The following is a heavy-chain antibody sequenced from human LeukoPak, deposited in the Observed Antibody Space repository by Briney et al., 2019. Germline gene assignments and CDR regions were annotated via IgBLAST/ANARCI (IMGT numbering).Heavy chain of an antibody. D-gene: IGHD1-26*01. V-gene: IGHV4-30-4*08. CDR3: ASLPLELFFDY. CDR1: GGSISGGDYY. Sequence: SETLSLTCTVSGGSISGGDYYWSWIRQPPGKVLEWIGYIYYSGSTYYHPSLKSRVTISVDTSKNQFSLKLSSVTAADTAVYYCASLPLELFFDYWGQGTLVTVSS. J-gene: IGHJ4*02. CDR2: IYYSGST.